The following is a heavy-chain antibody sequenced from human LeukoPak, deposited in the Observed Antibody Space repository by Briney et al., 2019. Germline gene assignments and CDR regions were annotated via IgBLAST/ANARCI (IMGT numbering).Heavy chain of an antibody. CDR2: IYYSGST. V-gene: IGHV4-59*01. CDR1: GGSISSYY. Sequence: SETLSLTCTVSGGSISSYYWSWIRQPPGKGLEWIGYIYYSGSTNYNPSLKSRVTISVDTSKNQFSLKLSSVTAADTAVYYCARLSIAAAGDWFDPWGQGTLVTVSS. D-gene: IGHD6-13*01. CDR3: ARLSIAAAGDWFDP. J-gene: IGHJ5*02.